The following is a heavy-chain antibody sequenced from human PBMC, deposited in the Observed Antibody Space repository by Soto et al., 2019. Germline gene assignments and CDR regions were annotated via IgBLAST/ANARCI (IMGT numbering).Heavy chain of an antibody. CDR3: ARDPPYNWNDYYYYGMDV. CDR2: ISSSSSYI. V-gene: IGHV3-21*01. D-gene: IGHD1-20*01. CDR1: GFTSSSYS. J-gene: IGHJ6*02. Sequence: PGGSLRLFCAASGFTSSSYSMIWVRQSTGKGLECVSSISSSSSYIYYADSVKGRFTISRDNAKNSLYLQMNSLRAEDTAVYYCARDPPYNWNDYYYYGMDVWGQGTTVTVSS.